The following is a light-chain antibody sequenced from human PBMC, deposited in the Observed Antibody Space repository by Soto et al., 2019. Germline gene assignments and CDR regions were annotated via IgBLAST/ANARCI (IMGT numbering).Light chain of an antibody. J-gene: IGLJ3*02. Sequence: QSVLTQPPSASGTPGQTVAISCSGRGSSFVITTVTWYKKVPGSAPKLLIYNYNQRPSGGPDRFSGSKSGTSASLAISGLRSDDEADYYCGFWDETLHVWVFGGGTKVTAL. CDR1: GSSFVITT. CDR3: GFWDETLHVWV. V-gene: IGLV1-44*01. CDR2: NYN.